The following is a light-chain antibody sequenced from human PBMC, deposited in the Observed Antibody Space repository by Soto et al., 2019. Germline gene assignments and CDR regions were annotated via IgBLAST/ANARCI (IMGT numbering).Light chain of an antibody. CDR3: QQYGSSPET. Sequence: EIVLTQSPGTLSLSPGERATLSCRASQSVSSSYFAWYQQKPGQAPRLLIYGASSRATGIPDRFSGSGSGTDFPLTISRLEAEDFAVYYCQQYGSSPETFGQGTKVEIK. V-gene: IGKV3-20*01. CDR1: QSVSSSY. J-gene: IGKJ1*01. CDR2: GAS.